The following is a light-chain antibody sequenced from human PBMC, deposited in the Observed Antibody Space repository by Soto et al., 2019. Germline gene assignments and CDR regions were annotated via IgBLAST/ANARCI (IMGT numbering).Light chain of an antibody. Sequence: EIVLTQSPATLSLSPGERATLSCRASQTVINNLAWYQQKPGQAPRLLIYGASNRATGIPSRFSGSGSGTEFTPTSSRLQYEDFALYYCQQYNNWPITFGQGTRLEIK. CDR3: QQYNNWPIT. V-gene: IGKV3D-15*01. CDR2: GAS. J-gene: IGKJ5*01. CDR1: QTVINN.